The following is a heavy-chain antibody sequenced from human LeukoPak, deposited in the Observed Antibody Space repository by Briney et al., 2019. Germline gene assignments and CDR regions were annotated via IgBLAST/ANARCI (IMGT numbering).Heavy chain of an antibody. CDR2: INWNGGST. V-gene: IGHV3-20*01. CDR3: ARDPQNIAAAGNYYYYGMDV. Sequence: GGSLRLSCAASGFTFDDYGMSWVRQAPGKGLEWVSGINWNGGSTGYADSVKGRFTISRDNAKNSLYLQMNSLRAEDTALYHRARDPQNIAAAGNYYYYGMDVWGQGTTVTVSS. J-gene: IGHJ6*02. CDR1: GFTFDDYG. D-gene: IGHD6-13*01.